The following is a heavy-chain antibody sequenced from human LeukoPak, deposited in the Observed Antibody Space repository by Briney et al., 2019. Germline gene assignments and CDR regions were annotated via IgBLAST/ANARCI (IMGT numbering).Heavy chain of an antibody. CDR3: ARTPIIAVEAYDY. CDR2: INHSGST. V-gene: IGHV4-34*01. J-gene: IGHJ4*02. D-gene: IGHD6-19*01. Sequence: PSETLSLTCAVYGGSFSGYYWSWIRQPPGKRLEWIGEINHSGSTNYNPTLKSRVTISVDTSKNQCSLKLSSVTAADTAVYYCARTPIIAVEAYDYWGQGTLVTVSS. CDR1: GGSFSGYY.